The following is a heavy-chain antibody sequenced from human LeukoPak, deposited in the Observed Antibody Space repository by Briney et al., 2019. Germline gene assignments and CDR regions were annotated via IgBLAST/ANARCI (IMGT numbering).Heavy chain of an antibody. V-gene: IGHV3-53*01. J-gene: IGHJ4*02. CDR3: ARDLPGRGSFDY. CDR1: GFTVSSNY. D-gene: IGHD1-14*01. Sequence: PGGSLGLSCAASGFTVSSNYMSWVRQAPGKGLEWVSVIYSGGNTYSADSVKGRFTISRDNPKNTVYLQMNSLRAEDTAVYYCARDLPGRGSFDYWGQGTLVTVSS. CDR2: IYSGGNT.